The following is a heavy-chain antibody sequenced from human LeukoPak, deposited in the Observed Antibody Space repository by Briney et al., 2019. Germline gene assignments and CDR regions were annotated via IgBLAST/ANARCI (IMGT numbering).Heavy chain of an antibody. V-gene: IGHV3-73*01. D-gene: IGHD1-26*01. CDR1: GFTITRYW. J-gene: IGHJ4*02. CDR2: TRDKKYKYAT. CDR3: SRSGPDGAVDDFDY. Sequence: GGSLRLSCAASGFTITRYWMHWVRQAPGKGLEWIGLTRDKKYKYATVYDESVKGRFTVSRDESKNTAYLHMNTLKSEDTAMYYCSRSGPDGAVDDFDYWGQGTLVTVSS.